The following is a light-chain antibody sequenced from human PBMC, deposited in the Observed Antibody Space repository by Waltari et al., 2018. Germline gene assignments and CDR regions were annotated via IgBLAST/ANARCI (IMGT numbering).Light chain of an antibody. CDR2: GAS. V-gene: IGKV3-20*01. CDR3: QQYGGA. CDR1: RRGVGGTY. Sequence: EIVLTQSPGTLSLSPGERATLSCRASRRGVGGTYLAWYQQKPGQAPRLLIYGASSRATGIPDRFSGSGSGTDFTLTISRLEPEDFAVYYCQQYGGAFGQGTKVEIK. J-gene: IGKJ1*01.